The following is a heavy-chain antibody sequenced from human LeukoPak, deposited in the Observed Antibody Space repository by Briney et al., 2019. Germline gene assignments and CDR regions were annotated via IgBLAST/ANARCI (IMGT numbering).Heavy chain of an antibody. V-gene: IGHV4-4*07. Sequence: SETLSLTCTVSGGSISSYYWSWIRQPAGKGLEWIGRIYTSGSTNYNPSLKSRVTMSVDTSKNQFSLKLSSVTAADTAVYHCARANWHEYDYYYYYMDVWGKGTTVTVSS. CDR3: ARANWHEYDYYYYYMDV. J-gene: IGHJ6*03. CDR1: GGSISSYY. D-gene: IGHD6-6*01. CDR2: IYTSGST.